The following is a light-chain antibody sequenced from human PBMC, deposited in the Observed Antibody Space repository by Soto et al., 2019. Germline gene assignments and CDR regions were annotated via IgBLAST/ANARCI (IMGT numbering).Light chain of an antibody. J-gene: IGLJ1*01. CDR1: SSNIGNNY. CDR3: GTWDSSLSAYV. V-gene: IGLV1-51*01. Sequence: QSVLTQPPSVPAAPGQKVTISCSGSSSNIGNNYVSWYQQLPGTAPKLLIYDNNKRPSGIPDRFSGSKSGTSATLGITGFQTGDEADYYCGTWDSSLSAYVFGTGTKVTVL. CDR2: DNN.